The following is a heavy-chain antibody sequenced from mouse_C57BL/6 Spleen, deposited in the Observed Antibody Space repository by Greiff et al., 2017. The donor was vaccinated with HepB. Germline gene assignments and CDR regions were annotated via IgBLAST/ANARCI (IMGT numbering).Heavy chain of an antibody. V-gene: IGHV1-52*01. J-gene: IGHJ4*01. CDR3: ARGSDYDVGAMDD. D-gene: IGHD2-4*01. CDR2: IDPSDSET. CDR1: GYTFTSYW. Sequence: QVQLQQPGAELVRPGSSVKLSCKASGYTFTSYWMHWVKQRPIQGLEWIGNIDPSDSETHYNQKFKDKATLTVDKSSSTAYMQLSSLTSEDSAVYYCARGSDYDVGAMDDWGKGTSVTVSS.